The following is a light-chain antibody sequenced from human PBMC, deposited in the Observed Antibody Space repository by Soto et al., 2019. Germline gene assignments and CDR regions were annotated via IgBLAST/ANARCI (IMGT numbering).Light chain of an antibody. CDR3: QQSYTTPVT. Sequence: DIQMTQSPSSLSASVGDRVTITCRASQNINNYLNWYQQRPGKAPKLLIYAASNFQSGVPSRFSGSGSKTDFTLTISSLQPEDFATYYCQQSYTTPVTFGQGTKVDIK. CDR2: AAS. CDR1: QNINNY. V-gene: IGKV1-39*01. J-gene: IGKJ1*01.